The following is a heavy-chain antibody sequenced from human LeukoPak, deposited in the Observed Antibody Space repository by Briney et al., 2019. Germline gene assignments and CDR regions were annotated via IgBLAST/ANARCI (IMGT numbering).Heavy chain of an antibody. CDR1: GGSISSGSYY. D-gene: IGHD6-19*01. J-gene: IGHJ4*02. CDR3: ARARKNIAVAGTYYFDY. V-gene: IGHV4-61*02. Sequence: PSETLSLTCTVSGGSISSGSYYWSWIRQPAGKGLEWIGRIYTSGSTNYNPSLKSRVTISVDTSKNQFSLKLSSVTAADTAVYYCARARKNIAVAGTYYFDYWGQGTLVTVSS. CDR2: IYTSGST.